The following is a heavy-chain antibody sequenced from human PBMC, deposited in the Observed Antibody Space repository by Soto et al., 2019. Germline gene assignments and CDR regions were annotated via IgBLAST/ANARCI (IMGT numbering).Heavy chain of an antibody. Sequence: GGSLRLSCAASGFTFSSSRMHWVRQAPGKGLVWVSRIKSEGTATDYADSVKGRFTVTRDNAKNALYLQMNSLRAEDTAVYYCIRFPGYSQHHWRFDFWGQGSLVTVSS. V-gene: IGHV3-74*01. CDR2: IKSEGTAT. D-gene: IGHD5-12*01. CDR1: GFTFSSSR. J-gene: IGHJ4*02. CDR3: IRFPGYSQHHWRFDF.